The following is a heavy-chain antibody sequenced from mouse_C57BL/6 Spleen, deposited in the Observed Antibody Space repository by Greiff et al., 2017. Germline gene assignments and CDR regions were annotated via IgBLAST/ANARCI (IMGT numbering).Heavy chain of an antibody. D-gene: IGHD1-1*01. V-gene: IGHV1-7*01. CDR2: INPSSGYT. CDR1: GYTFPSYW. CDR3: ARSDYGSSFAMDY. J-gene: IGHJ4*01. Sequence: QVQLQQSGAELAKPGASVKLSCKASGYTFPSYWMHWVKQRPGQGLEWIGYINPSSGYTKYNQKFKDKATLTADKSSSTAYMQLSSLTYEDSAVYYCARSDYGSSFAMDYWGQGTSVTVAS.